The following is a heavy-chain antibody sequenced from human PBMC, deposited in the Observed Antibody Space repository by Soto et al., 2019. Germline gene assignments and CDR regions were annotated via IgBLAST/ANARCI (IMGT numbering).Heavy chain of an antibody. J-gene: IGHJ5*02. Sequence: PSETLSLTCAVYGGSFSGYYWSWIRQPPGKGLEWIGEINHSGSTNYNPSLKSRVTISVDTSKNQFSLKLSSVTAADTAVYYCARDSKAVAGKPSNWFDPWGQGTLVTVSS. V-gene: IGHV4-34*01. CDR1: GGSFSGYY. D-gene: IGHD6-19*01. CDR2: INHSGST. CDR3: ARDSKAVAGKPSNWFDP.